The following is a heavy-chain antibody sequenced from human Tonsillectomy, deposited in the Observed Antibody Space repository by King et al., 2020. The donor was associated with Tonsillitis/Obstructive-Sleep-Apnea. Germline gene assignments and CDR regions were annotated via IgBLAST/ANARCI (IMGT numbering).Heavy chain of an antibody. Sequence: VQLVQSGAEVKKPGESLKISCKGSGYSFTSYWIAWVRQMPGKGLEWMGVIHPGDSDTKYSPSFQGQVTISVDMSISTAYLQWSSLKASDTAMYYCARVSITTMVTYNWFDSWGQGTLVTVSS. CDR3: ARVSITTMVTYNWFDS. V-gene: IGHV5-51*01. CDR1: GYSFTSYW. CDR2: IHPGDSDT. D-gene: IGHD4-17*01. J-gene: IGHJ5*01.